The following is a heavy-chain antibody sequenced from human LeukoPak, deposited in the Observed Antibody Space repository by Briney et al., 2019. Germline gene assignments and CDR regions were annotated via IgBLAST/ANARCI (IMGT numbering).Heavy chain of an antibody. CDR3: ARGFSSWYLSPYYLEY. D-gene: IGHD6-13*01. Sequence: ASVKVSCKASGYTFTGYYMHWVRQVPGQALEGMGWINSNSGGTNYAQKFQGRVTMTRDTSITTAYMELSRLRSDDTAVYYCARGFSSWYLSPYYLEYCGQGTPVTVSS. CDR1: GYTFTGYY. J-gene: IGHJ4*02. V-gene: IGHV1-2*02. CDR2: INSNSGGT.